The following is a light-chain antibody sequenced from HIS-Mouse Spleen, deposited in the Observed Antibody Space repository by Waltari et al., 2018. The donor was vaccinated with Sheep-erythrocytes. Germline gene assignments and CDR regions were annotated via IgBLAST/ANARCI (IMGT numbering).Light chain of an antibody. CDR2: EGS. J-gene: IGLJ3*02. V-gene: IGLV2-23*01. Sequence: QSALTQPASVSVSPGQSITISCTRTSSDVGSYNLVSWYQQHPGKAPKLRIYEGSKRPSGVSNRFSGSKSGNTASLTISGLQAEDEADYYCCSYAGSSTPWVFGGGTKLTVL. CDR3: CSYAGSSTPWV. CDR1: SSDVGSYNL.